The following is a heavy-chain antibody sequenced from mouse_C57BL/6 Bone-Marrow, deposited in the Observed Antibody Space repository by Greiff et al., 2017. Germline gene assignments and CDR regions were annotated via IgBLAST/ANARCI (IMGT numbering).Heavy chain of an antibody. V-gene: IGHV3-6*01. Sequence: ESGPGLVKPSQSLSLTCSVTGYSITSGYYWNWIRQFPGNKLEWMGYISYDGSNNYNPSLKNRISITRDTSKNQFFLKLNSVTTEDTTTYYCASGWLLPWFADWGKGTLVTVSA. CDR2: ISYDGSN. D-gene: IGHD2-3*01. J-gene: IGHJ3*01. CDR3: ASGWLLPWFAD. CDR1: GYSITSGYY.